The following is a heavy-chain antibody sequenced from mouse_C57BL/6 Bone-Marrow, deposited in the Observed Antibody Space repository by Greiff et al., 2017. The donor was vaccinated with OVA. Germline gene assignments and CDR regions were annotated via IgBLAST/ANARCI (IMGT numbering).Heavy chain of an antibody. Sequence: QVQLQQPGAELVKPGASVKMSCKASGYTFTSYWIPWVKQRPGQGLEWIGDIYPGSGRTNYNEKFKSKATLTVDKSSSTAYMQLSSLTSEDSAVYYCARSGITTVEGDFAMDYWGQGTSVTVSS. V-gene: IGHV1-55*01. CDR2: IYPGSGRT. CDR3: ARSGITTVEGDFAMDY. CDR1: GYTFTSYW. J-gene: IGHJ4*01. D-gene: IGHD1-1*01.